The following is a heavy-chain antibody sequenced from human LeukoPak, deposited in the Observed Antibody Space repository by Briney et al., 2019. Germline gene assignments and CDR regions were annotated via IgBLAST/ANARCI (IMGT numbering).Heavy chain of an antibody. Sequence: GGSLRLSCAASGFTFSDYYMSWIRQAPGKGLEWVSYISSSGSTIYYADSVKGRFTISRDNAKNSLYLQMNSLRAEVTAVYYCARDRGYCSSTSCASMVWFDPWGQGTLVTVSS. D-gene: IGHD2-2*01. CDR3: ARDRGYCSSTSCASMVWFDP. CDR1: GFTFSDYY. J-gene: IGHJ5*02. CDR2: ISSSGSTI. V-gene: IGHV3-11*01.